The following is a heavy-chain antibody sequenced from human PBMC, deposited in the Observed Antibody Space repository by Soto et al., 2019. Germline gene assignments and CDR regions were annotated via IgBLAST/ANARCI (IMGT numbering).Heavy chain of an antibody. D-gene: IGHD6-13*01. Sequence: QVQLQQWGAGLLKPSDTLSLTCAVYGGSFSGYYWSWIRQPPGKGLEWIGEINHSGSTNYNPSLKSRVTISVDTSKNQFSLKLSSVTAADTAVYYCARVLLVIASCDYWGQGTLVTVSS. CDR3: ARVLLVIASCDY. V-gene: IGHV4-34*01. CDR2: INHSGST. J-gene: IGHJ4*02. CDR1: GGSFSGYY.